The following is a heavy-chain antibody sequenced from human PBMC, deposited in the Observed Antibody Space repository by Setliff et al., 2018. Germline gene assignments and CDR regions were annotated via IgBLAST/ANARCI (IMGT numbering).Heavy chain of an antibody. CDR1: GFTFSSYW. CDR3: ARVIVGGGNTPFDL. D-gene: IGHD2-21*01. Sequence: LRLSCAASGFTFSSYWMSWVRQTPGKGLEWVANVNQDGSDKYYVDSVKGRFTISRDNDKTSLYLQMNRLRAEDPGVYYCARVIVGGGNTPFDLWGQGTLVTVSS. J-gene: IGHJ4*02. CDR2: VNQDGSDK. V-gene: IGHV3-7*01.